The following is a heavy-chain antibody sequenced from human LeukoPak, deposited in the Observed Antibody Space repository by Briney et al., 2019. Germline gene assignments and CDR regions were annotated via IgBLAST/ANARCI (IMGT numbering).Heavy chain of an antibody. V-gene: IGHV3-23*01. CDR3: AKDRQIAAAWYYFDY. CDR2: ISGSGGST. D-gene: IGHD6-13*01. CDR1: GFTFSSYA. J-gene: IGHJ4*02. Sequence: GGTLRLSCAASGFTFSSYAMSWVRQAPGKGLGWVSAISGSGGSTYYADSVKGRFTISRDNSKNTLYLQMNSLRAEDTAVYYCAKDRQIAAAWYYFDYWGQGTLVTVSS.